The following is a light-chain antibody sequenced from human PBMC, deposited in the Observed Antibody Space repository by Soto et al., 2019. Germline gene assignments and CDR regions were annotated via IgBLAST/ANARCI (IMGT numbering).Light chain of an antibody. CDR2: EGF. V-gene: IGLV2-23*01. Sequence: QSALTQPASVSGSPGQSITISCTGTSSDVGSGNVVSWYQHYPGKAPQLIIYEGFKRPSGVSSRFSGSKSGNTASLTISGLPAEDEAEYYCCSHAGRNTYVFGTGTKLTVL. CDR3: CSHAGRNTYV. J-gene: IGLJ1*01. CDR1: SSDVGSGNV.